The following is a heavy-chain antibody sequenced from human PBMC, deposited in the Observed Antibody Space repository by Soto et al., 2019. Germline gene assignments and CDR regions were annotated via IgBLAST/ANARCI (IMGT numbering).Heavy chain of an antibody. CDR2: ISGSGGST. CDR3: AKASTWDFWSGYGR. CDR1: GFTFSSYA. Sequence: EVQLLESGGGLVQPGGSLRLSCAASGFTFSSYAMSWVRQAPGKVLEWVSAISGSGGSTYYADSVSGRFTISRDNSKNTLYLQMNSLRAEDTAVYYCAKASTWDFWSGYGRWCQGTLVTVSS. V-gene: IGHV3-23*01. D-gene: IGHD3-3*01. J-gene: IGHJ4*02.